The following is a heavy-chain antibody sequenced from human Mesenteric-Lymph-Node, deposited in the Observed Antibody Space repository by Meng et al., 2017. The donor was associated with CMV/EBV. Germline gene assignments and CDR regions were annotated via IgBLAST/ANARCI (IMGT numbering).Heavy chain of an antibody. CDR3: TREMGGSYGIDY. D-gene: IGHD1-26*01. CDR1: GFTSSNAW. V-gene: IGHV3-15*01. J-gene: IGHJ4*02. Sequence: GESLKISCAASGFTSSNAWMSWVRQAPGKGLEWVGRIKSKTDGGTTDYAAPVKGRFTISRDDSKNTLYLQMNSLKTEDTAVYYCTREMGGSYGIDYWGQGTLVTVSS. CDR2: IKSKTDGGTT.